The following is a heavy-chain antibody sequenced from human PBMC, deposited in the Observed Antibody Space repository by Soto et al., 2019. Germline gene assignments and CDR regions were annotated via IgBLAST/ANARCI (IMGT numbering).Heavy chain of an antibody. V-gene: IGHV3-74*01. J-gene: IGHJ3*02. Sequence: GGSLRLSCAASGFTFSSYWMHWVRQAPGKGLVWVSRINSDGSSTSYADSVKGRFTISRDNAKNTLYLQMNSLRAEDMAVYYCARGRVGRIAAAGTDAFDIWGQGTMVTVSS. CDR3: ARGRVGRIAAAGTDAFDI. CDR2: INSDGSST. D-gene: IGHD6-13*01. CDR1: GFTFSSYW.